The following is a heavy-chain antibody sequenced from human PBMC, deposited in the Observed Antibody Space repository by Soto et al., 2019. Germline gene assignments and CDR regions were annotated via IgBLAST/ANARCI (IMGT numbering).Heavy chain of an antibody. J-gene: IGHJ6*02. CDR2: ISAYNGNT. CDR3: ARDTYYDFWSGYYPQGYYYYGMDV. V-gene: IGHV1-18*01. Sequence: QVQLVQSGAEVKKPGASVKVSCKASGYTFTSYGISWVRRAPGQGLEWMGWISAYNGNTNYAQKLQGRVTMTTDTSTSTAYMELRSLRSDDTAVYYCARDTYYDFWSGYYPQGYYYYGMDVWGQGTTVTVSS. D-gene: IGHD3-3*01. CDR1: GYTFTSYG.